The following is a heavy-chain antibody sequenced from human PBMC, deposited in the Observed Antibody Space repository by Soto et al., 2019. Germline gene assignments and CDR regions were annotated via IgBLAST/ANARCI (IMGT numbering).Heavy chain of an antibody. Sequence: PGGSLRLSCAASGFIFENFGMSWVRQAPGKGLEWISSISGSGESKYDADSVKGRFTIPRDNSKNTLYLEMNSLRPEDTAMYYCAKTSGVIVVVTSFDHWGQGTLVTVSS. CDR2: ISGSGESK. CDR3: AKTSGVIVVVTSFDH. V-gene: IGHV3-23*01. J-gene: IGHJ4*02. D-gene: IGHD3-22*01. CDR1: GFIFENFG.